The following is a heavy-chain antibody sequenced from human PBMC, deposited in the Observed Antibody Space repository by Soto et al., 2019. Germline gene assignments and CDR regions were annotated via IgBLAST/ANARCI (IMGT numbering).Heavy chain of an antibody. CDR2: ISAYNGNT. J-gene: IGHJ3*02. CDR3: AGRYDSSGYYSQGHDAFDI. V-gene: IGHV1-18*01. Sequence: ASVKVSCKASGYTFTSYGISWVRQAPGQGLEWMGWISAYNGNTNYAQKLQGRVTMTTDTSTRTAYMELRSLRSDDTAVYFCAGRYDSSGYYSQGHDAFDIWGQGTMVTVSS. D-gene: IGHD3-22*01. CDR1: GYTFTSYG.